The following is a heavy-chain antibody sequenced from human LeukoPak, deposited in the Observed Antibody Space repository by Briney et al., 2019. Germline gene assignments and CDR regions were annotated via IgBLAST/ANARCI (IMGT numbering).Heavy chain of an antibody. D-gene: IGHD3/OR15-3a*01. J-gene: IGHJ4*02. CDR1: GGSISSYY. CDR3: ARQFGLMRSYRHLDH. V-gene: IGHV4-59*08. CDR2: VYFNGDT. Sequence: SETLSLTCNVSGGSISSYYWTWVRQPPGKRLQWIGNVYFNGDTNINPSLKSRVTISVDTSNNQFSLKLSSVTAADTAVYYCARQFGLMRSYRHLDHWGPGILVTVSA.